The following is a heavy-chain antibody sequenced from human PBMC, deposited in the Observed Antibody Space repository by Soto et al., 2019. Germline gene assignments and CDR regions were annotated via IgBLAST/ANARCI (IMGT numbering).Heavy chain of an antibody. D-gene: IGHD6-6*01. CDR1: GGSISSSSYY. CDR2: IYYSGST. CDR3: ARSYSSSSGSVY. V-gene: IGHV4-39*01. J-gene: IGHJ4*02. Sequence: SETLSLTCTVSGGSISSSSYYWGWIRQPPGKGLEWIGSIYYSGSTYYNPSLKSRVTISVDTSKNQFSLKLSSVTAADTAVYYCARSYSSSSGSVYWGQGTLVTVSS.